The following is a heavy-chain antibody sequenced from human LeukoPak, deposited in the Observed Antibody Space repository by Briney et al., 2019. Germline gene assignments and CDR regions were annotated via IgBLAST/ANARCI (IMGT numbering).Heavy chain of an antibody. CDR2: ITATSSST. D-gene: IGHD3-22*01. J-gene: IGHJ4*02. CDR3: GRDPYYDSLDY. Sequence: RGSLRLSCAASGFTFSSYGMSWVRQAPGKGLEWVSAITATSSSTHGADSVQGRFTISRDNSKNTLYLQMNSLRVEDTAVYYCGRDPYYDSLDYWGQGTLVTVSS. CDR1: GFTFSSYG. V-gene: IGHV3-23*01.